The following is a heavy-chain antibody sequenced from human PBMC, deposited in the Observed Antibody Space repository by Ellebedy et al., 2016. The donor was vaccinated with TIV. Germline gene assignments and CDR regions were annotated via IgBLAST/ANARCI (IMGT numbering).Heavy chain of an antibody. CDR3: AKIGAAGIPFYYHYYGMDV. J-gene: IGHJ6*02. Sequence: GGSLRLSCAASGFTFSSDGMHWVRQAPGKGLEWVAFILYDGSNKYYAVSVKGRFTISRDNSKNTLYLQMNSLRAEDTAVYYCAKIGAAGIPFYYHYYGMDVWGQGTTVTVSS. CDR2: ILYDGSNK. CDR1: GFTFSSDG. D-gene: IGHD6-13*01. V-gene: IGHV3-30*02.